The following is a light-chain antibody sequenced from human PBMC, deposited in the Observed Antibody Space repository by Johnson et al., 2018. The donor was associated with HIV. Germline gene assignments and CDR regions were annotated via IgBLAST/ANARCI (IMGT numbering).Light chain of an antibody. Sequence: QSVLTQPPSVSAAPGQRVTISCSGSSSNIGDNYVSWYQQLPGTAPKLLIYENTKRPSGIPDRFSGSKSGTSATLGITGLQTGDEADYYCGPWDSSLSAYVFGSGTKVTFL. CDR3: GPWDSSLSAYV. CDR2: ENT. CDR1: SSNIGDNY. V-gene: IGLV1-51*02. J-gene: IGLJ1*01.